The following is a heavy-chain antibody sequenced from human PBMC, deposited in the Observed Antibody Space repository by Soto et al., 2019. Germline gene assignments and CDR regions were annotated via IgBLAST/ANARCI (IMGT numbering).Heavy chain of an antibody. CDR1: GGTFSSYA. D-gene: IGHD3-22*01. CDR2: IIPIFGTA. V-gene: IGHV1-69*13. J-gene: IGHJ3*02. Sequence: SVKLSCEASGGTFSSYAISWVRQAPGQGLEWMGGIIPIFGTANYAQKFQGRVTITADESTSTAYMELSSLRSEDTAVYYCARGGGYYDSSGYPHDAFDIWGQGTMVTVSS. CDR3: ARGGGYYDSSGYPHDAFDI.